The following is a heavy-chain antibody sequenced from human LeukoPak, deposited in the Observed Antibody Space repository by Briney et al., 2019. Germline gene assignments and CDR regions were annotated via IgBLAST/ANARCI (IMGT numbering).Heavy chain of an antibody. J-gene: IGHJ4*02. CDR3: ARDHLVVVIHPLDY. Sequence: GGSLRLSCAASGFTFSSYWMSWVRQAPGKGLEWVANIKQDGSEKYYVDSVKGRFTISRDNAKNSLYLQMNSLRAEDTAVYYCARDHLVVVIHPLDYWGQGTLVTASS. D-gene: IGHD3-22*01. V-gene: IGHV3-7*01. CDR2: IKQDGSEK. CDR1: GFTFSSYW.